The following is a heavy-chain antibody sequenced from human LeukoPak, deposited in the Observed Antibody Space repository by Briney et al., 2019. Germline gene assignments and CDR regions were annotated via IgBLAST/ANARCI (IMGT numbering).Heavy chain of an antibody. Sequence: GGSLRVSCAASGFTFTTYACWVRQAPGKGLEWVSTISSNGDSTFYADSVKGRFTISRDNSKNTLYLQMNSLRAEDTAVYHCAGYQRMLDPWGQGTLVTVSS. V-gene: IGHV3-23*01. D-gene: IGHD2-2*01. CDR1: GFTFTTYA. J-gene: IGHJ5*02. CDR3: AGYQRMLDP. CDR2: ISSNGDST.